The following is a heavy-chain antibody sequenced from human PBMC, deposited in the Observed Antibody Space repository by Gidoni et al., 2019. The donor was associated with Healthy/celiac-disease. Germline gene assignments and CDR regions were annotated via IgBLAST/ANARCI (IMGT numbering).Heavy chain of an antibody. CDR1: GFTFSSYG. CDR2: ISYDGSNK. Sequence: QVQLVESGGGVVQPGRSLRLSCAASGFTFSSYGMHWVRQAPGKGLEWVAVISYDGSNKYYADSVKGRFTISRDNSKNTLYLQMNSLRAEDTAVYYCAKAPYQLLRRVKVSYMDVWGKGTTVTVSS. J-gene: IGHJ6*03. D-gene: IGHD2-2*01. CDR3: AKAPYQLLRRVKVSYMDV. V-gene: IGHV3-30*18.